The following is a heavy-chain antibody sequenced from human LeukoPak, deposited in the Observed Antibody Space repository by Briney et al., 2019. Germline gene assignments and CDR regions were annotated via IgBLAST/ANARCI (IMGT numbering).Heavy chain of an antibody. J-gene: IGHJ4*02. V-gene: IGHV3-23*01. CDR3: AKDARRYSGWYFFDH. CDR1: GFTFSNLA. D-gene: IGHD6-19*01. CDR2: ISDSGGTT. Sequence: GGSLRLSCVVSGFTFSNLAMGWVRQAPGQGLEWVSVISDSGGTTYYADSVKGRFTISRDNSRNTLYLKMNSLRVDDTAVYYCAKDARRYSGWYFFDHWGQGTLVTVSS.